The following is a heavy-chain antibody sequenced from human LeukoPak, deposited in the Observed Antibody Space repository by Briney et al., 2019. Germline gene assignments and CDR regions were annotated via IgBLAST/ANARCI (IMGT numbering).Heavy chain of an antibody. CDR2: IFYNGET. D-gene: IGHD6-19*01. V-gene: IGHV4-61*01. CDR1: GGSVSSGSYF. J-gene: IGHJ4*02. Sequence: SETLSLTCTVSGGSVSSGSYFWSWIRQPPGKGLEWIGYIFYNGETNYNPSLKSRLTLSVDASKNQFSLKLSSVTAADTAVYYCARDGGQGSGWSTIDYWGQGTLVTVSS. CDR3: ARDGGQGSGWSTIDY.